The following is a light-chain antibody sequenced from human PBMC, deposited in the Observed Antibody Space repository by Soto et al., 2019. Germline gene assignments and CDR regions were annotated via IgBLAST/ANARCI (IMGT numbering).Light chain of an antibody. J-gene: IGKJ1*01. CDR2: KAS. CDR3: QHYNSYSEA. Sequence: IQMTQSTSTLSASVGDRVTITCPASQSISSWLAWYQQKPGKAPKLLIYKASSLESGVPSRFSGSGSGTEFTLTISSLQPDDFATYYCQHYNSYSEAFGQGNKVDIK. CDR1: QSISSW. V-gene: IGKV1-5*03.